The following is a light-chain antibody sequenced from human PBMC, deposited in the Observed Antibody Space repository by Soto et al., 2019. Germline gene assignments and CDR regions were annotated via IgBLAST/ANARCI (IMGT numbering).Light chain of an antibody. CDR3: MQALQTPT. J-gene: IGKJ4*01. Sequence: VMTQSPLSLPVTPGEPASISCRSSQSLLHSDGYNYLGWYLQKPGHPPQLLIYLGSNRASGVPARFSGSGSGTDFTLKISTVEAEDVGVYYCMQALQTPTFGGGTKVEIK. V-gene: IGKV2-28*01. CDR1: QSLLHSDGYNY. CDR2: LGS.